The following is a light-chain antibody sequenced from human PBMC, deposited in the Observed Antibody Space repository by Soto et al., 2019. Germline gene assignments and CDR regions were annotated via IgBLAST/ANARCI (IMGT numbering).Light chain of an antibody. Sequence: DIQMTQSPSSLSASVGDRVTITCRASRSINTYVNWYQQRPGKAPELLIYSASNLHTGVPSRFSGSGSGTDFTFTINNLLPEDFAIYYCQQTYSTPRTVGQGTKLDSK. CDR2: SAS. CDR1: RSINTY. J-gene: IGKJ1*01. V-gene: IGKV1-39*01. CDR3: QQTYSTPRT.